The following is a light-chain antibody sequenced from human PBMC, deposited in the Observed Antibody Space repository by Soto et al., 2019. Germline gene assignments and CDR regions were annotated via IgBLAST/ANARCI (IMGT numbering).Light chain of an antibody. CDR1: QGISSY. CDR3: QQYYSYPPIN. Sequence: AIRMTQSPSSLSASTGDRVTITCRASQGISSYLAWYQQKPGKAPKLLIYAASTLQSGVPSRFSGSGSGTDFTLTISCLQSEDFATDYCQQYYSYPPINFGQGTRLEIK. V-gene: IGKV1-8*01. J-gene: IGKJ5*01. CDR2: AAS.